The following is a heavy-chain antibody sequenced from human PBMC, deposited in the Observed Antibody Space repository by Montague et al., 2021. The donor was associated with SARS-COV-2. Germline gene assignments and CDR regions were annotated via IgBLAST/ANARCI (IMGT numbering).Heavy chain of an antibody. CDR2: IYYRETT. Sequence: SETLSLTCTVSGGSIDSYYWSWLRQPPGKGPEWIGYIYYRETTNYNPSLESRVTMSVDTSKNQFSLNLSSVTAADTAMYYCARELQNNWFDPWGQGTLVTVSS. CDR1: GGSIDSYY. J-gene: IGHJ5*02. V-gene: IGHV4-59*01. D-gene: IGHD2-21*02. CDR3: ARELQNNWFDP.